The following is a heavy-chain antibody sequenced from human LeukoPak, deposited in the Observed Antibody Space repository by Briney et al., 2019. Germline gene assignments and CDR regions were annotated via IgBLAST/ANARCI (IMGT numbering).Heavy chain of an antibody. CDR3: ARSSSSGYSPFDY. CDR1: GYTFTSYG. CDR2: ISAYNGNT. Sequence: ASVKVSCKASGYTFTSYGITWVRQAPGQGLEWMGWISAYNGNTNYAQKLQGRVTMTTDASTTTAYMELRSLRSDDTAVYYCARSSSSGYSPFDYWGQGTLVTVSS. J-gene: IGHJ4*02. D-gene: IGHD3-22*01. V-gene: IGHV1-18*01.